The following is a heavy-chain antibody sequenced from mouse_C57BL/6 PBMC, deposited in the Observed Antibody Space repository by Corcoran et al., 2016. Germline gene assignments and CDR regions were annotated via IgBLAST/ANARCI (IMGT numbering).Heavy chain of an antibody. CDR2: INTYSGVP. Sequence: QIQLVQSGPELKKPGETVKISCKASGYTFTTYGMSWVKQAPGKGLKWMGWINTYSGVPTYADDFKGRFAFSLETSASTAYLQINNLKNEDTATYVCARGALYYDYYYFDYWGQGTTLTVSS. CDR1: GYTFTTYG. CDR3: ARGALYYDYYYFDY. V-gene: IGHV9-3*01. D-gene: IGHD2-4*01. J-gene: IGHJ2*01.